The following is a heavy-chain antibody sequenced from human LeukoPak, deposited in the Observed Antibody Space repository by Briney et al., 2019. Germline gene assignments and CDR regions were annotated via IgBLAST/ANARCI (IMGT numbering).Heavy chain of an antibody. Sequence: PSQTLSLTCTVSGGSISSGGYYWSWIRQHPGKGLEWIGYIYYSGSTYYNPSLKSRVTTSVDTSKNQFSLKLSSVTAADTAVYYCARKYCSSTSCPGNWFDPWGQGTLVTVSS. CDR2: IYYSGST. J-gene: IGHJ5*02. CDR1: GGSISSGGYY. V-gene: IGHV4-31*03. D-gene: IGHD2-2*01. CDR3: ARKYCSSTSCPGNWFDP.